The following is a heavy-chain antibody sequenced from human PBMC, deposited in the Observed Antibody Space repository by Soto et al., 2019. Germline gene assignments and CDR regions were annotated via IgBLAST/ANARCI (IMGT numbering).Heavy chain of an antibody. V-gene: IGHV3-30*18. CDR3: AKDRLGATEYYYYYYGMDV. Sequence: QAGGSLRLSCAASGFTFSSYGMHWVRQAPGKGLEWVAVISYDGSNKYYADSVKGRFTISRDNSKNTLYLQMNSLRAEDTAVYYCAKDRLGATEYYYYYYGMDVWGQGTTVTVSS. CDR1: GFTFSSYG. D-gene: IGHD1-26*01. CDR2: ISYDGSNK. J-gene: IGHJ6*02.